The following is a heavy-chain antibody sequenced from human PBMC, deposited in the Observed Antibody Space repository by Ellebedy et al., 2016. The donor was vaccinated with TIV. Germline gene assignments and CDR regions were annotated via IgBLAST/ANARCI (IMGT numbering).Heavy chain of an antibody. CDR1: GGTFSSYA. Sequence: AASVKVSCKASGGTFSSYAISWVRQAPGQGLEWMGRIIPILGIANYAQKFQGRVTITADKSTSTAYMELSSLRSEDTAVYYCARDREGTMIVFGGFDPWGQGTLVTVSS. D-gene: IGHD3-22*01. J-gene: IGHJ5*02. CDR2: IIPILGIA. V-gene: IGHV1-69*04. CDR3: ARDREGTMIVFGGFDP.